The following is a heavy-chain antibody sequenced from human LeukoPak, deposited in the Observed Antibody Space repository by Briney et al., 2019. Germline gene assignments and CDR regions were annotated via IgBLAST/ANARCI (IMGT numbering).Heavy chain of an antibody. Sequence: SVKVSCKASGGTFSSYAISWVRQAPGQGLEWMGRIIPIFGTANYAQKFQGRVTTTTDESTSTAHMELSSLRSEDTAVYYCARDLRGYYDSPPGDWGQGTLVTVSS. CDR2: IIPIFGTA. D-gene: IGHD3-22*01. V-gene: IGHV1-69*05. J-gene: IGHJ4*02. CDR1: GGTFSSYA. CDR3: ARDLRGYYDSPPGD.